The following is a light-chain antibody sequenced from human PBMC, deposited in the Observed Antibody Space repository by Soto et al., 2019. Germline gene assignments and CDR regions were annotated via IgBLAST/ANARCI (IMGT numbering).Light chain of an antibody. Sequence: EIVLTQSPGTLSLSPGERAILSCRASQSVSSSYLAWYRQKPGQAPSLLIYGASSRATGIPDRFSGSGSGTDFTLTISRLEPEDFAVYYCQQHGSSPRTFGQGTKVDSK. CDR3: QQHGSSPRT. J-gene: IGKJ1*01. CDR2: GAS. CDR1: QSVSSSY. V-gene: IGKV3-20*01.